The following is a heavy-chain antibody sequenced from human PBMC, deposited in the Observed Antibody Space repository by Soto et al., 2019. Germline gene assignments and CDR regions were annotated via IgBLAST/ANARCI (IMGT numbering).Heavy chain of an antibody. CDR1: GGSFSGYY. D-gene: IGHD3-9*01. Sequence: SETLSLTCAVYGGSFSGYYWSWIRQHPGKGLEWIGYIYYSGSTYYNPSLKSRVTISVDTSKNQFSLKLSSVTAADTAVYYCARSAAPYYDILTGYYFSYWGQGTLVTVSS. CDR3: ARSAAPYYDILTGYYFSY. V-gene: IGHV4-31*11. CDR2: IYYSGST. J-gene: IGHJ4*02.